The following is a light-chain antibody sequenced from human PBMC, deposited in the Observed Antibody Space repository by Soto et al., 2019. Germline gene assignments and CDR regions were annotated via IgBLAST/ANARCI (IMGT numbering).Light chain of an antibody. CDR1: QSISDT. CDR3: QQYNNWPWT. V-gene: IGKV3-15*01. CDR2: GAS. J-gene: IGKJ1*01. Sequence: EIVMPQSPATLSVSAGGRATLSCRASQSISDTLACYQQKPGQAPRLLIYGASTRAPGFPARFSGSGSGTDFALTISSLQSEDFAVYYCQQYNNWPWTFGQGTKVDI.